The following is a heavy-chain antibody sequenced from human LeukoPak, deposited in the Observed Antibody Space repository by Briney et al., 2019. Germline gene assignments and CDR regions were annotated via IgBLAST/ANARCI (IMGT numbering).Heavy chain of an antibody. CDR3: TKLHARDASDF. Sequence: KTGGSLRLSCAASGFTFSADWMSWVRQAPGKGLEWVGRIRNQLDGGTADYAAPVKGSITISRDDSTNTLYLHSNILETEATGVYYCTKLHARDASDFWGEGTMVTVSS. CDR1: GFTFSADW. V-gene: IGHV3-15*01. J-gene: IGHJ3*01. D-gene: IGHD6-6*01. CDR2: IRNQLDGGTA.